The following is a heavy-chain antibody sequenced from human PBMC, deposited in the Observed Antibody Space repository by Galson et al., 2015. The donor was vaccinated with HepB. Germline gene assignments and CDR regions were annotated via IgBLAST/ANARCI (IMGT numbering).Heavy chain of an antibody. V-gene: IGHV1-69*13. CDR1: GGTFSSYA. D-gene: IGHD6-19*01. CDR2: IIPIFGTA. CDR3: AREEDIAVAGTHWFDP. Sequence: SVKVSCKASGGTFSSYAISWVRQAPGQGLEWMGGIIPIFGTANYARKFQGRVTITADESTSTAYMELSSLRSEDTAVYYCAREEDIAVAGTHWFDPRGQGTLVTVSS. J-gene: IGHJ5*02.